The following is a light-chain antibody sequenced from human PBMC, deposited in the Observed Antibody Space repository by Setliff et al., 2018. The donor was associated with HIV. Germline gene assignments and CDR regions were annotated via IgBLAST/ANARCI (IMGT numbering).Light chain of an antibody. J-gene: IGLJ1*01. CDR1: SSNIGSNI. CDR2: RDD. CDR3: VSWDESRNGIYV. V-gene: IGLV1-47*01. Sequence: QSVLTQPPSASGAPGQRVTISCSGSSSNIGSNIVYWYQQHPGTAPKGVIYRDDKRPSGVPDLFSDAKSGASASLAISGLRDEDEGDYYCVSWDESRNGIYVFGIGTKV.